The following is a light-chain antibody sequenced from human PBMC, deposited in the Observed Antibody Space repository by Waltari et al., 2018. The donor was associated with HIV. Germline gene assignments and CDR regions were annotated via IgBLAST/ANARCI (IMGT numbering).Light chain of an antibody. CDR3: STWDDRLNGPVV. V-gene: IGLV1-44*01. CDR2: GDS. J-gene: IGLJ2*01. Sequence: QSVLAQPPSASGTPGQRVTISCSGSRSNIGSNSVNRYQHFPGTAPQLLIYGDSLRPSGVPARFSGSKFGTSASLVITGLQSGDEADYYCSTWDDRLNGPVVFGGGTRLTVL. CDR1: RSNIGSNS.